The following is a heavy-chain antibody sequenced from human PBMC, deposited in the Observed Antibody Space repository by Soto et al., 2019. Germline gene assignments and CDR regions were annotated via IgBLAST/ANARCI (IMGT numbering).Heavy chain of an antibody. CDR2: ISSTGAST. CDR3: VKDDRSASSRHEYFQH. CDR1: GVTFSSYA. V-gene: IGHV3-64D*06. J-gene: IGHJ1*01. Sequence: QPGGSRRLSCAASGVTFSSYARHWVRQGPGKGLEYVSDISSTGASTYYADPVKGRFTISRDNPKNTLYLQMSSLRAEDTAVYYCVKDDRSASSRHEYFQHWGQGT. D-gene: IGHD6-13*01.